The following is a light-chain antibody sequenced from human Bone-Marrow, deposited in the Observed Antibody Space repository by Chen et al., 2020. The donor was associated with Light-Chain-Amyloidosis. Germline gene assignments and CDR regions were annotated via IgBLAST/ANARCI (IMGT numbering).Light chain of an antibody. CDR3: QSYQGSSQGV. CDR1: SGSIATNY. V-gene: IGLV6-57*01. Sequence: NFMLTQPHSVPESPGKTVIISCTRSSGSIATNYVPWYQQRPGSSPTTVIYEEDQRPSGVQDRFSGSIDRSSNSASLTHSEPETEDEADYYCQSYQGSSQGVFGGGTKLTVL. J-gene: IGLJ3*02. CDR2: EED.